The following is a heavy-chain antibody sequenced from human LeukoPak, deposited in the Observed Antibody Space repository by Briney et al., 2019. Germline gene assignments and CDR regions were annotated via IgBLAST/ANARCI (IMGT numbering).Heavy chain of an antibody. Sequence: ASVKVSCKASGYTFIAYHMHWVRQAPGQGLEWVGIISTSGGSTTYAQKFQGRVTMTGDTSTSTVYMELSSLRSEDTAVYYCARSRLLLDYWGQGNLVTVSS. CDR1: GYTFIAYH. CDR3: ARSRLLLDY. D-gene: IGHD2-21*02. CDR2: ISTSGGST. J-gene: IGHJ4*02. V-gene: IGHV1-46*01.